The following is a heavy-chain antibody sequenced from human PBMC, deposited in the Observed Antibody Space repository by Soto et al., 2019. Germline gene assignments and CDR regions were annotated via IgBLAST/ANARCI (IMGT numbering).Heavy chain of an antibody. Sequence: ASVKVSCKASGRTFSSYAISWVRQAPGQGLEWMGGIIPIFGTANYAQKFQGRVTITADKSTSTAYMELSSLRSEDTAVYYCARDVGAWGGAAANLAPFDYWGQGTLVTVSS. J-gene: IGHJ4*02. CDR2: IIPIFGTA. CDR1: GRTFSSYA. D-gene: IGHD6-13*01. V-gene: IGHV1-69*06. CDR3: ARDVGAWGGAAANLAPFDY.